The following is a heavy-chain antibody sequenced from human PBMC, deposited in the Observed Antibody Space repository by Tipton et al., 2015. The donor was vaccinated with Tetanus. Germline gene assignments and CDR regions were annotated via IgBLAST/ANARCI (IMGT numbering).Heavy chain of an antibody. CDR2: ILYTGST. V-gene: IGHV4-31*03. Sequence: TPSLTCTVSGDSISSGGYYWSWIRQHPGKGLEWIGYILYTGSTYHNPSLKSRLTISVDTSKNQFSLRLSSVTAADTAVYYCARRQTYCTNGFCPFENWGQGTLVTVSS. CDR3: ARRQTYCTNGFCPFEN. CDR1: GDSISSGGYY. D-gene: IGHD2-8*01. J-gene: IGHJ4*02.